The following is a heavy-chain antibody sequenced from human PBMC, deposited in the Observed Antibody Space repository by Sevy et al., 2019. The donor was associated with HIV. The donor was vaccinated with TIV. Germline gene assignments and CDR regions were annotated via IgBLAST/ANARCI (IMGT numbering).Heavy chain of an antibody. J-gene: IGHJ4*02. V-gene: IGHV4-59*01. CDR3: ARVRYTYGFPIFFDY. CDR2: YSGST. CDR1: GGSISSYY. D-gene: IGHD5-18*01. Sequence: SETLSLTCSVSGGSISSYYWSWIRQPPGKGLEWIDYSGSTSSNSSLKSRVTISVDRSKNQFSLKLRSVTAADTAIYYCARVRYTYGFPIFFDYWGQGILVTVSS.